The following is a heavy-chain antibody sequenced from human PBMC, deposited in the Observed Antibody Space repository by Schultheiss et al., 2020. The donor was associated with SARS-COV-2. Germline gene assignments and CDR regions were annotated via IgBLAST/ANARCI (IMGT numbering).Heavy chain of an antibody. V-gene: IGHV3-30-3*01. CDR2: ISDDGGNK. Sequence: GGSLRLSCAASGFTFSSYALHWVRQAPGKGLEWVAVISDDGGNKYYADSVKGRFSISRDDSKNTLYLQMNSLRAEDTAVYYCTRESGLSGLGGLDVWGQGTTVTVSS. D-gene: IGHD3-16*01. CDR1: GFTFSSYA. CDR3: TRESGLSGLGGLDV. J-gene: IGHJ6*02.